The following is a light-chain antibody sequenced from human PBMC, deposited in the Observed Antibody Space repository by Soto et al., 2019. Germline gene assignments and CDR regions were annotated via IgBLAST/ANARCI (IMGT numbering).Light chain of an antibody. J-gene: IGKJ3*01. CDR2: GAS. Sequence: EIVLTQSPCTLSLSPGERATLSCRASQSISSSYLAWYQQKPGQAPRLLIYGASSRATGIPDRFSGSGSGTDFTLTISSLEPEDFAVYYCQHRNNRPFSFGPGTKVDI. V-gene: IGKV3D-20*02. CDR1: QSISSSY. CDR3: QHRNNRPFS.